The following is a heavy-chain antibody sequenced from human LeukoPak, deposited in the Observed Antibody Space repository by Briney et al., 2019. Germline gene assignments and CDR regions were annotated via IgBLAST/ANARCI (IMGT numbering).Heavy chain of an antibody. Sequence: KTGGSLRLSCAASGCTFSSYAMNWVRQAPVKRLEWVSAISGSGGSTYYADSVKGRFTISRDNSKNTLYLQMNSLKAEDTAVYYCAKDLGGRIFGAIYYDSSGYRFDYWGQGTLVTVSS. D-gene: IGHD3-22*01. CDR2: ISGSGGST. J-gene: IGHJ4*02. V-gene: IGHV3-23*01. CDR3: AKDLGGRIFGAIYYDSSGYRFDY. CDR1: GCTFSSYA.